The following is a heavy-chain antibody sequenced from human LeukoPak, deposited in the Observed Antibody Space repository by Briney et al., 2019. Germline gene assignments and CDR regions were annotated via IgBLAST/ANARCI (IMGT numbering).Heavy chain of an antibody. J-gene: IGHJ4*02. Sequence: GGSLSLSCAASGFTFTNYWMSWVRQAPGKGLELVANIKQDRSEKYYVDSVKGRFTISRGNAKNSLYLQMNSLRAEDTAVYYCARLREIPVFGVVTKSTSYFDYWGQGTLVTVSS. CDR3: ARLREIPVFGVVTKSTSYFDY. CDR2: IKQDRSEK. CDR1: GFTFTNYW. V-gene: IGHV3-7*01. D-gene: IGHD3-3*01.